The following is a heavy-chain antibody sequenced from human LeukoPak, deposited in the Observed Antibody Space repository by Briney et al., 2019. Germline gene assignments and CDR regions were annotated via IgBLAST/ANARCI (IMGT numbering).Heavy chain of an antibody. CDR2: INPNSGGT. J-gene: IGHJ3*02. V-gene: IGHV1-2*02. D-gene: IGHD3-22*01. CDR3: AREHPRGYYYDISGYCYFEYAFDI. Sequence: ASVKVSCKASGYTFTGYYMHWVRQAPGQGLAWMGWINPNSGGTNYAQKFQGRVTMTRDTSNSTPYMELSSLTSDDTAVYYCAREHPRGYYYDISGYCYFEYAFDIWGQGTMVTVSS. CDR1: GYTFTGYY.